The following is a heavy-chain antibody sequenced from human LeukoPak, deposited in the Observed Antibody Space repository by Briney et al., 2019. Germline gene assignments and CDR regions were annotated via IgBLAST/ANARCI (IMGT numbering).Heavy chain of an antibody. CDR2: INFNSGAT. CDR3: ARGPHIAAAGTGPQTY. V-gene: IGHV1-2*02. D-gene: IGHD6-13*01. CDR1: GYIFTGYY. Sequence: SVVVSCMGSGYIFTGYYLHWVRQAVGQGVAWMGWINFNSGATDYAQRFQGRVTMTRDTSISTAYMELSSLRSDNTAVYYCARGPHIAAAGTGPQTYWGQGTLVTVSS. J-gene: IGHJ4*02.